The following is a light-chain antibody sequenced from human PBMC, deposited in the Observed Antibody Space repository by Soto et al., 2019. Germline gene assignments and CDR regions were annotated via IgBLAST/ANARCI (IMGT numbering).Light chain of an antibody. CDR3: PPCYSVPQQ. CDR2: TTS. V-gene: IGKV1-39*01. Sequence: QMTQSLSALSAYIGDRVTITCRASQSISNYLNWYQQKPGGAPRLLIYTTSSLQSGVPSKFSGSASGTDFILPIVSIQSEDCATDYCPPCYSVPQQFGQGTNV. J-gene: IGKJ1*01. CDR1: QSISNY.